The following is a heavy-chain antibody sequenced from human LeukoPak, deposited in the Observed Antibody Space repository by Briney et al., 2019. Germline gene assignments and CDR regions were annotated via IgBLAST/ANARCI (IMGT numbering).Heavy chain of an antibody. CDR3: ARDRLTSGSYFFDY. CDR2: ISGRSSTI. D-gene: IGHD1-26*01. CDR1: AFTFSHYC. Sequence: GGSLRLSCAASAFTFSHYCMNWVRQAPGKGLEWISYISGRSSTIYYADSVRGRFTISRDNAKNSMYLQMNSLRAEDTAVYYCARDRLTSGSYFFDYWGQGTLVTVSS. V-gene: IGHV3-48*01. J-gene: IGHJ4*02.